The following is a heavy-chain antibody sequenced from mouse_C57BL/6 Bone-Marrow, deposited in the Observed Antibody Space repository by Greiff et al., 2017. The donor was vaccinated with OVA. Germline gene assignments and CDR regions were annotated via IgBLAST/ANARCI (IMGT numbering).Heavy chain of an antibody. J-gene: IGHJ2*01. V-gene: IGHV1-53*01. D-gene: IGHD1-1*01. CDR2: INPSNGGT. CDR1: GYTFTSYW. Sequence: QVQLQQSGTELVKPGASVKLSCKASGYTFTSYWMHWVKQRPGQGLEWIGNINPSNGGTNYNEKFKSKATLTVDKSSSTAYMQLSSLTSEDAAVYYCARGYYGSSYYFDYWGQGTTLTVSS. CDR3: ARGYYGSSYYFDY.